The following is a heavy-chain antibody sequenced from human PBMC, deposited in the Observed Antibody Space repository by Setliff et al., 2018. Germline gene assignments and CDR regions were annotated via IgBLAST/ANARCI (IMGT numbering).Heavy chain of an antibody. V-gene: IGHV1-69*05. CDR3: TRGPNLYGDLDS. CDR2: IIPMFGTT. Sequence: SVKVSCKASGGTFSSYAIDWVRQAPGQGLEWMGGIIPMFGTTNYAQRFRGRVTISIDTSKNQFSLKLSSVTAADTAVYYCTRGPNLYGDLDSWGLGTLVTVSS. D-gene: IGHD4-17*01. J-gene: IGHJ4*02. CDR1: GGTFSSYA.